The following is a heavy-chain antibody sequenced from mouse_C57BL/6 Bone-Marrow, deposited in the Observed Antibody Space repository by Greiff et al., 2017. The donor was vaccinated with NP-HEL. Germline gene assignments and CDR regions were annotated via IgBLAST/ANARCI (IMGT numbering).Heavy chain of an antibody. D-gene: IGHD1-1*01. CDR1: GFNIKDDY. CDR3: TSDYYGSSPAWFAY. CDR2: IDPENGDT. Sequence: DVKLVESGAELVRPGASVKLSCTASGFNIKDDYMHWVKQRPEQGLEWIGWIDPENGDTEYASKFQGKATITADTSSNTAYLQLSSLTSEDTAVYYCTSDYYGSSPAWFAYWGQGTLVTVSA. V-gene: IGHV14-4*01. J-gene: IGHJ3*01.